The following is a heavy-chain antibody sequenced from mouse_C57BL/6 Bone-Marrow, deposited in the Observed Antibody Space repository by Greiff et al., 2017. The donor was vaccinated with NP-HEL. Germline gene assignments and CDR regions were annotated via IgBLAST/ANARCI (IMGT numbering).Heavy chain of an antibody. CDR3: ASEGWLPLFDY. D-gene: IGHD2-3*01. V-gene: IGHV2-6*01. CDR1: GFSLTSYG. CDR2: IWGVGST. Sequence: QVQLQQSGPGLVAPSQSLSITCTVSGFSLTSYGVDWVRQSPGKGLEWLGVIWGVGSTNYNSALKSRLSISKDNAKSQVFLKRNSLQTEDTAMYYCASEGWLPLFDYWGQGTTLTVSS. J-gene: IGHJ2*01.